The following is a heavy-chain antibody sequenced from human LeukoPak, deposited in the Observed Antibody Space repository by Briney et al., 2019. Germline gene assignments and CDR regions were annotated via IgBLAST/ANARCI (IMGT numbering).Heavy chain of an antibody. V-gene: IGHV4-39*01. Sequence: PSETLSLTCTVSGGSISSSSYYWGWVRQPPGKGLEWIGSIYYSGSTYYNPSLKSRLTMSVDTSKNQFSLKLSSVTAADTAVYYCASYCSGGTCYLGFDYWGQGTLVTVSS. CDR2: IYYSGST. J-gene: IGHJ4*02. D-gene: IGHD2-15*01. CDR1: GGSISSSSYY. CDR3: ASYCSGGTCYLGFDY.